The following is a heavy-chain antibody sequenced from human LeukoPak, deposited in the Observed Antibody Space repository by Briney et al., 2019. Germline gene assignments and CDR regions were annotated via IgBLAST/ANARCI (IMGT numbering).Heavy chain of an antibody. D-gene: IGHD3-16*01. CDR2: IYYSGST. J-gene: IGHJ4*02. CDR3: ARRFRLLDY. Sequence: PSETLSLTCTVSGGSISSSSYYWGWIRQPPGKGLEWIGSIYYSGSTYYNPSLKSRVTISVDTSKNQFSLKLSSVTAADTAVYYCARRFRLLDYWGRGTLVTVSS. V-gene: IGHV4-39*07. CDR1: GGSISSSSYY.